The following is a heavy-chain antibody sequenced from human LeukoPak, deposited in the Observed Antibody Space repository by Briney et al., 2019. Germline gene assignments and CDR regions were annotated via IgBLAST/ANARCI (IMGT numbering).Heavy chain of an antibody. Sequence: SETLSLTCTVSGGSISSYYWSWIQQPPGKGLEWIGYIYYSGSTNYNPSLKSRVTISVDTSKNQFSLKLSSVTAADTAVYYCARARYCSSTSCFSRFDPWGQGTLVTVSS. V-gene: IGHV4-59*01. D-gene: IGHD2-2*01. CDR2: IYYSGST. J-gene: IGHJ5*02. CDR3: ARARYCSSTSCFSRFDP. CDR1: GGSISSYY.